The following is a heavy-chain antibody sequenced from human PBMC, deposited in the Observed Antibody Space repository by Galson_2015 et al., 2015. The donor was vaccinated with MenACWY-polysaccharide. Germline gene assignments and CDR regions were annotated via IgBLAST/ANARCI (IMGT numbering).Heavy chain of an antibody. Sequence: SVKVSCKASGYTFSSYDINWVRQTTGQGLEWMGWMNPNSGNIGYAQKFQGRVTMTRNTSISIAYMELSSLRSEDTAVYYCARGGKYYYDSSGYLNWFDPWGQGTLVTVSS. CDR1: GYTFSSYD. CDR2: MNPNSGNI. V-gene: IGHV1-8*01. CDR3: ARGGKYYYDSSGYLNWFDP. J-gene: IGHJ5*02. D-gene: IGHD3-22*01.